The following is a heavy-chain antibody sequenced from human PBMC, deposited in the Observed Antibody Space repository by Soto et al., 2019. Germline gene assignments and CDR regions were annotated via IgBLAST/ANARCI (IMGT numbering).Heavy chain of an antibody. CDR1: GYTFTSYG. V-gene: IGHV1-18*01. CDR2: ISAYNGNT. D-gene: IGHD2-2*01. Sequence: GASVKVSCKASGYTFTSYGISWVRQAPGQGLEWMGWISAYNGNTNYAQKLQGRVTMTTDTSTSTAYMELRSLRSDDTAVYYCARDPLDIVLVPAAMPYYYYYGMDVWGQGTTVTVSS. CDR3: ARDPLDIVLVPAAMPYYYYYGMDV. J-gene: IGHJ6*02.